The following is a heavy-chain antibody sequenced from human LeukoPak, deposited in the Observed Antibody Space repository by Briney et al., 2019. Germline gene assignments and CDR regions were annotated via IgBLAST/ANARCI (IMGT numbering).Heavy chain of an antibody. J-gene: IGHJ5*02. V-gene: IGHV4-59*01. Sequence: SETLSLTCSVSGGSISGYYWSWIRQPPGKGLEWIGDMYYSGSTNYNPSLESRVTISVDTSKKQISLKLNSVTAADTAVYYCARGTVFGVATNWFDPWGQGTLVTVSS. CDR3: ARGTVFGVATNWFDP. CDR2: MYYSGST. D-gene: IGHD3-3*01. CDR1: GGSISGYY.